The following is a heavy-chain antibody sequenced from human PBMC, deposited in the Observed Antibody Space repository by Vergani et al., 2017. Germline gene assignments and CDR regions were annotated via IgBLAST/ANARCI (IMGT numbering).Heavy chain of an antibody. CDR1: GFTFSDHY. Sequence: EVQLVESGGGLVQPGGSLRLSCAASGFTFSDHYMDWVRQAPGQGLEWVGRTRNKANSYTTEYAASVKGRFTISRDDSKNSLYLQMTSLKTEDTAVYYGARESLRLYYGMDVWGQGTTVTVSS. J-gene: IGHJ6*02. CDR2: TRNKANSYTT. CDR3: ARESLRLYYGMDV. V-gene: IGHV3-72*01.